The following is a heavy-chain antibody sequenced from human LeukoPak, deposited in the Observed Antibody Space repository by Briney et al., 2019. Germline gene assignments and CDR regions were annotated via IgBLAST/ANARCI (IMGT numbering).Heavy chain of an antibody. CDR2: ISSNGGST. D-gene: IGHD5-18*01. Sequence: TGGSLRLSCSASGFTFSSYAMHWVRQAPGKGLEYGSAISSNGGSTYYADSVKGRFTISRDNSKNTLYLQMSSLRAEDTAVYYCVKDRGGYSYGFDYWGQGTLVTVSS. CDR1: GFTFSSYA. J-gene: IGHJ4*02. V-gene: IGHV3-64D*06. CDR3: VKDRGGYSYGFDY.